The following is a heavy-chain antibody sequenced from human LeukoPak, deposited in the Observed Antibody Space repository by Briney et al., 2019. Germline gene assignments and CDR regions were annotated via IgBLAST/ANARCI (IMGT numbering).Heavy chain of an antibody. J-gene: IGHJ6*02. CDR2: IYYSGST. Sequence: SETLSLTCTVSGGSISSYYWSWIRQPPGKGLEWIGYIYYSGSTNYNPSLKSRVTISVDTSKNQFPLKLSSVTAADTAVYYCARGESRYFDWLIQPYYYYYGMDVWGQGTTVTVSS. CDR1: GGSISSYY. D-gene: IGHD3-9*01. V-gene: IGHV4-59*01. CDR3: ARGESRYFDWLIQPYYYYYGMDV.